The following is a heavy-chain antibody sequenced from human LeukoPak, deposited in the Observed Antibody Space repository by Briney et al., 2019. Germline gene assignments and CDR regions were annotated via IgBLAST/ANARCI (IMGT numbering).Heavy chain of an antibody. V-gene: IGHV1-46*01. CDR3: AREYDSSGYGHGMDV. CDR2: INPSGGST. D-gene: IGHD3-22*01. J-gene: IGHJ6*02. Sequence: ASVKVSCKASGYTFTGYYMHWVRQAPGQGLEWMGWINPSGGSTSYAQKFQGRVTMTRDTSTSTVYMELSSLRSEDTAVYYCAREYDSSGYGHGMDVWGQGTTVTVSS. CDR1: GYTFTGYY.